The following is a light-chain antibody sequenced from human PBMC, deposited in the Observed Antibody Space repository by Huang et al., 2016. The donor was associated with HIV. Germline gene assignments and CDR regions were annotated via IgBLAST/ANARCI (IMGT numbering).Light chain of an antibody. CDR1: QTVNSY. J-gene: IGKJ4*01. Sequence: EIVLTQSPATLYLSPGERATPSCRASQTVNSYLALYQQKPGQAPRLLIYDASDRATGIPARFSGSGSGTDFTLTISSLEPEDFAVYYCQLRSTWPGDTFGGGTKVEIK. V-gene: IGKV3-11*01. CDR3: QLRSTWPGDT. CDR2: DAS.